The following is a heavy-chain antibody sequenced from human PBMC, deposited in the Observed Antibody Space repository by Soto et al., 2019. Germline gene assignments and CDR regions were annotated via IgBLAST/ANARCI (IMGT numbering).Heavy chain of an antibody. CDR3: ARGSKTAVAAFDT. Sequence: QVQLQESGPGLVKSSGTLSLTCTVSGDSIRSYYWNWVRQPAGQGLEWIGRIFSSDSTNYNSSLKNRVTMSIDTSKNQISLKLISVTAADTAVYFCARGSKTAVAAFDTWGQGTLVRVSS. CDR1: GDSIRSYY. CDR2: IFSSDST. J-gene: IGHJ4*02. D-gene: IGHD2-15*01. V-gene: IGHV4-4*07.